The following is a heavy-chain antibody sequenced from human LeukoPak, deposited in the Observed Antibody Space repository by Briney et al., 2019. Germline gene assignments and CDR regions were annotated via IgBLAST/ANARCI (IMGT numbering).Heavy chain of an antibody. J-gene: IGHJ4*02. Sequence: VESLKISCKGSGYSFTSYWIGWVRQMLGKGLEWMGIIYPGDSDTRYSPSFQGQVTISADKSISTAYLQWSSLKASDTAMYYCARGLGYGSGSRVFDYWGQGTLVTVSS. CDR1: GYSFTSYW. CDR3: ARGLGYGSGSRVFDY. D-gene: IGHD3-10*01. CDR2: IYPGDSDT. V-gene: IGHV5-51*01.